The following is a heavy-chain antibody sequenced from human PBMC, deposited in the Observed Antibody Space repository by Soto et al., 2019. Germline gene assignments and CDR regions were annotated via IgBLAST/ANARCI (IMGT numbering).Heavy chain of an antibody. Sequence: QVQLVESGGGVVQPGGSLRLSCAASGFSFSSYGIHWVRQAPGKGLEWVAVISNEGSIQYYADSVKGRFTISRDNSENTVFLQINSLKGEDTAVYYCAKGGGSLGTSASYGFDYWGQGSLVTVSS. CDR3: AKGGGSLGTSASYGFDY. CDR2: ISNEGSIQ. D-gene: IGHD3-16*01. CDR1: GFSFSSYG. V-gene: IGHV3-30*18. J-gene: IGHJ4*02.